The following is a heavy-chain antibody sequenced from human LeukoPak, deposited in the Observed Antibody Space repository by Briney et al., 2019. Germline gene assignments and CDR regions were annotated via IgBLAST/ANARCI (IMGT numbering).Heavy chain of an antibody. J-gene: IGHJ4*02. CDR1: GYTFTSYD. D-gene: IGHD4-17*01. CDR3: ARGVDYGDYHFDY. CDR2: IIPILGIA. Sequence: SVKVSCKASGYTFTSYDINWVRQATGQGLEWMGRIIPILGIANYAQKFQGRVTITADKSTSTAYMELSSLRSEDTAVYYCARGVDYGDYHFDYWGQGTLVTVSS. V-gene: IGHV1-69*04.